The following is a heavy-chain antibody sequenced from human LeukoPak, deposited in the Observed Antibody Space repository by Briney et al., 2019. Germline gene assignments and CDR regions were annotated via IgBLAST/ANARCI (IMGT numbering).Heavy chain of an antibody. CDR1: GFTFSKSW. CDR2: IKEDGSAK. Sequence: QSGGSLRLSCAASGFTFSKSWMSWLRQTPEKGLEWVANIKEDGSAKYYVDSVKGRFTISGDNAKNSLYLQMNSLRAEDTAVYYCAKDDEGYYWGQGILVTVSS. CDR3: AKDDEGYY. J-gene: IGHJ4*02. V-gene: IGHV3-7*04. D-gene: IGHD3-3*01.